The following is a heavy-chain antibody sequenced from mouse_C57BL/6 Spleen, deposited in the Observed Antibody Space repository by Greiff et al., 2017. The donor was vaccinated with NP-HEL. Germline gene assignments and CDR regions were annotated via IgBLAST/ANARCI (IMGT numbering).Heavy chain of an antibody. V-gene: IGHV1-75*01. D-gene: IGHD1-1*01. CDR3: ARSPYGGDYFDY. CDR2: IFPGSGST. CDR1: GYTFTDYY. Sequence: VKLMESGPELVKPGASVKISCKASGYTFTDYYINWVKQRPGQGLEWIGWIFPGSGSTYYNEKFKGKATLTVDKSSSTAYMLLSSLTSEDSAVYFCARSPYGGDYFDYWGQGTTLTVSS. J-gene: IGHJ2*01.